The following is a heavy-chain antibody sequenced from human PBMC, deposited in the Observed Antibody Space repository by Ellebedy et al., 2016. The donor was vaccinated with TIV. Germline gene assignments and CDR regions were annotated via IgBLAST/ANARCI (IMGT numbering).Heavy chain of an antibody. D-gene: IGHD6-13*01. J-gene: IGHJ2*01. Sequence: AASVKVSCKASGGTFSSYAISWVRQAPGQGLEWMGGIIPIFGTANYAQKFQGRVTITADESTSTAYMELSSLRSEDTAVYYCATVGWGQQLSLRDFDLWGRGTLVTVSS. CDR1: GGTFSSYA. CDR3: ATVGWGQQLSLRDFDL. V-gene: IGHV1-69*13. CDR2: IIPIFGTA.